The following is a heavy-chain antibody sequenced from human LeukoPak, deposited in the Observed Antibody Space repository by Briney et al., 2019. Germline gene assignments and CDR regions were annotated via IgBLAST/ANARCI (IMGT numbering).Heavy chain of an antibody. V-gene: IGHV1-46*01. CDR3: ARDSTGWSVDY. Sequence: ASVKVSCKAFGYTFTRNYMHWVRQAPGHRPEWMGVISPSGGSTTYAQKFQGRVTLTSDTSTSTVYMELSSLRFEDTAVYHCARDSTGWSVDYWGEESQVTVSS. CDR2: ISPSGGST. J-gene: IGHJ4*02. D-gene: IGHD6-19*01. CDR1: GYTFTRNY.